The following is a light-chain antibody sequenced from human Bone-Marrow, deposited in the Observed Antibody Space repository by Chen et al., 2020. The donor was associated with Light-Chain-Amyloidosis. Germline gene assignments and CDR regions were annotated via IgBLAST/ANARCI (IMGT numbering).Light chain of an antibody. V-gene: IGLV1-40*01. CDR3: QSYDSSLSGWGV. CDR2: GNS. J-gene: IGLJ2*01. CDR1: SSNIGAGYD. Sequence: QSVLTQPPSVAGAPGQRVIISCTGSSSNIGAGYDVHWYQQLPGTAPKLLIYGNSNRPSGVPDRFSGSTSGTSASLAITGLQAEDEADYYCQSYDSSLSGWGVFGGGTKLTVL.